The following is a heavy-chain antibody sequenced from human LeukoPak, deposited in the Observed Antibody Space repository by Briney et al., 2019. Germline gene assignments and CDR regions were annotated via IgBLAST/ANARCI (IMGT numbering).Heavy chain of an antibody. CDR2: ISGSGGST. D-gene: IGHD6-19*01. J-gene: IGHJ4*02. Sequence: GGSLRLSCAASGFTFSSYAMSWVRQAPVKGLEWVSAISGSGGSTYYADSVKGRFTISRDNSKNTLYLQMNSLRAEDTAVYYCAGGYSSGWFPQWGQGTLVTVSS. V-gene: IGHV3-23*01. CDR1: GFTFSSYA. CDR3: AGGYSSGWFPQ.